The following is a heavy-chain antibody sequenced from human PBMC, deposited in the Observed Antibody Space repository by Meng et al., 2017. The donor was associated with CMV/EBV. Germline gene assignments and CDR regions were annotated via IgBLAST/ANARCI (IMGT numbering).Heavy chain of an antibody. V-gene: IGHV1-2*02. Sequence: ASVKVSCKASGYTFTGYYTHWVRQAPGQGLEWMGWINPNSGGTNYAQKFQGRVTMTRDTSISTAYMELSRLRSDDTAVYYCARSTHYGGNSAGFDYWGQGTLVTVSS. D-gene: IGHD4-23*01. CDR1: GYTFTGYY. J-gene: IGHJ4*02. CDR2: INPNSGGT. CDR3: ARSTHYGGNSAGFDY.